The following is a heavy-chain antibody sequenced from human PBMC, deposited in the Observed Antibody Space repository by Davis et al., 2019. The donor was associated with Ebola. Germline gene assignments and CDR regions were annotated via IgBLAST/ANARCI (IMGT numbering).Heavy chain of an antibody. J-gene: IGHJ4*02. CDR3: AIANRGPVADTGDY. CDR2: IKQDGSEK. Sequence: GGSLRLSCAASEFIFSDYYMDWVRQAPVGGLEWVANIKQDGSEKQYVDSVRGRFTISRDNAKNSLYLQMNSLRAEDTAVYYCAIANRGPVADTGDYWGQGTLVTVSS. CDR1: EFIFSDYY. V-gene: IGHV3-7*03. D-gene: IGHD6-19*01.